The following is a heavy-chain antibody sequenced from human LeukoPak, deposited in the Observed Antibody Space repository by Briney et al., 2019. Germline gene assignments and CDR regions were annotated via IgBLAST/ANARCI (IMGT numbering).Heavy chain of an antibody. D-gene: IGHD3-22*01. V-gene: IGHV1-46*02. CDR1: GYTFNIYN. CDR2: INPGGGSA. Sequence: ASVKVSCKASGYTFNIYNFHWVRQAPGQGLEWMGIINPGGGSASDAQKFQGRLTMTRDTSTSTLYMELSSLRSEDTAVYYCAREDRYYYDSSGYTAFDIWGQGTMVTVSS. CDR3: AREDRYYYDSSGYTAFDI. J-gene: IGHJ3*02.